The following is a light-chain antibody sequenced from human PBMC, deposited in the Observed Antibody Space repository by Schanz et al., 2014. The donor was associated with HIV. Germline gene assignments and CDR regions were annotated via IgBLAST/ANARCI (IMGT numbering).Light chain of an antibody. V-gene: IGKV1-5*03. J-gene: IGKJ1*01. CDR1: QTIGRL. CDR2: QAS. CDR3: QQYNSYSWT. Sequence: IQMTQSPSTVSTSVGDRVTITCRASQTIGRLLAWYQQKPGRAPKLLIYQASILETGVPSRFSGSGSGTSFTLTISSLQPDDFATYYCQQYNSYSWTFGQGTKVEIK.